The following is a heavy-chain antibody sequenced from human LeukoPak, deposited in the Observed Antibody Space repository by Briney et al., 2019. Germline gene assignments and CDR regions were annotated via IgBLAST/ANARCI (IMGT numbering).Heavy chain of an antibody. Sequence: GGSLRLSCAASGFDFSSNWMHWVRHAPGQGLVWVSRIKGDGISTNYADSVKGRFTISRDNSKNTLYLQMNSLRAEDTAVYYCAKGYYWCSGGSCYHPRNYFDYWGQGTLVTVSS. J-gene: IGHJ4*02. CDR1: GFDFSSNW. CDR2: IKGDGIST. CDR3: AKGYYWCSGGSCYHPRNYFDY. V-gene: IGHV3-74*01. D-gene: IGHD2-15*01.